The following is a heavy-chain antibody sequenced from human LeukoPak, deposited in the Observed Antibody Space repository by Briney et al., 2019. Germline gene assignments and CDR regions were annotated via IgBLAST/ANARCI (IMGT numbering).Heavy chain of an antibody. Sequence: GGSLRLSCAASGFTFSSYSMNWVRQAPGKGLEWVANIKQDGSEKYYVDSVKGRFTISRDNAKNSLYLQMNSLRAEDTAVYYCARVLSSGWYEFDYWGQGTLVTVSS. J-gene: IGHJ4*02. CDR1: GFTFSSYS. V-gene: IGHV3-7*03. D-gene: IGHD6-19*01. CDR3: ARVLSSGWYEFDY. CDR2: IKQDGSEK.